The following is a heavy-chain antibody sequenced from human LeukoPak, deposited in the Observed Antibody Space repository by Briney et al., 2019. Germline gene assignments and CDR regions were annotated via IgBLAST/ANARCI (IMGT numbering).Heavy chain of an antibody. V-gene: IGHV4-38-2*01. CDR3: AWYSSGWY. J-gene: IGHJ4*02. CDR2: IYHSGST. D-gene: IGHD6-19*01. CDR1: GYSISSGYY. Sequence: PSETLSLTCAVSGYSISSGYYWGWIRQPPGKGLEWIGSIYHSGSTYYNPSLKSRVTISVDTSKNQFSLKLSSVTAADTAVYCCAWYSSGWYLGQGTLVTVSS.